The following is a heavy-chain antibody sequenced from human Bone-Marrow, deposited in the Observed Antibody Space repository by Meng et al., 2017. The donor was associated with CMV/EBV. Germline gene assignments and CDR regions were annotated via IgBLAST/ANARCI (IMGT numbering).Heavy chain of an antibody. D-gene: IGHD1-26*01. CDR1: GGSFTGYY. V-gene: IGHV4-34*01. CDR2: INHSGNT. CDR3: ASGLLSRLRPTNWFDT. J-gene: IGHJ5*02. Sequence: SETLSLTCAVYGGSFTGYYWSWIRQTPGQGLEWIGEINHSGNTNYNPSLVSRATISVDTSKKQFSLNVTSVTAADTSVYYCASGLLSRLRPTNWFDTWGQGILVTVSS.